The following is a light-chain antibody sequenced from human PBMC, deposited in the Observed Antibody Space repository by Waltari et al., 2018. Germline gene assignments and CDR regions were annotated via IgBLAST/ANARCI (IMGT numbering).Light chain of an antibody. J-gene: IGLJ2*01. Sequence: QSALTQPASVSGSPGQSITISCSGVSSDTGSDNLASWYQPHPDRAPKIIVYETTKRPSGVSHRFSGSKSANTASLTISGLQAEDEAEYYCCSYGDTGTVIFGGGTKLTVL. CDR3: CSYGDTGTVI. CDR2: ETT. CDR1: SSDTGSDNL. V-gene: IGLV2-23*02.